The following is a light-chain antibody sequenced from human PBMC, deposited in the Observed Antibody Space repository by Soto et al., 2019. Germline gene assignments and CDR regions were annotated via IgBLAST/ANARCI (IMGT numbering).Light chain of an antibody. CDR2: GAS. CDR3: QQSNNWPYT. V-gene: IGKV3-15*01. CDR1: QSVRDN. Sequence: EIVMTHSPATLSVSPGERATLSCRASQSVRDNLAWYQQKPGQAPRLLIYGASTRATGIPARFSGSGSGTEFTLTINSLQSADFAFDFCQQSNNWPYTFGQGTKLEIK. J-gene: IGKJ2*01.